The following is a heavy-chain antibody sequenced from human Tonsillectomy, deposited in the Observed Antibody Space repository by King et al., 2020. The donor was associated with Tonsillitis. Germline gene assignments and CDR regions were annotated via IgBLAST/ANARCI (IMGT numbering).Heavy chain of an antibody. CDR1: GYTFTGYY. Sequence: VQLVESGAEVKKPGASVKVSCKASGYTFTGYYMHWVRQAPGQGLEWMGWINPNSGDTNYAQKFQGRVTMTRDTSISPAYMDLSRVRSDDTAVYYCMRDSQWFPFDFWGQGTLVTVSS. J-gene: IGHJ4*02. CDR2: INPNSGDT. D-gene: IGHD3-22*01. CDR3: MRDSQWFPFDF. V-gene: IGHV1-2*02.